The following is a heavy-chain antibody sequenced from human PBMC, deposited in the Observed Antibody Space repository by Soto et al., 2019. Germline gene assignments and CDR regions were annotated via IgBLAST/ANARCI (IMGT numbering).Heavy chain of an antibody. Sequence: EVQLVESGGGLVKPGGSLRLSCEASGFTFSSYSMNWVRQAPGKGLEWVSSISSSSSYIYYADSVKGRFTISRDNAKNSLYLQMNSLIAEDTAVYYCASRGRSIAARGWFDPWGQGTLVTVSS. V-gene: IGHV3-21*01. CDR3: ASRGRSIAARGWFDP. CDR1: GFTFSSYS. CDR2: ISSSSSYI. D-gene: IGHD6-6*01. J-gene: IGHJ5*02.